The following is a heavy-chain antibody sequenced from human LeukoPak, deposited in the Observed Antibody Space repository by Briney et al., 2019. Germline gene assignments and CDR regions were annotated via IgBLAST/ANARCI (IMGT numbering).Heavy chain of an antibody. CDR3: ADHHEVYGSGSWDY. D-gene: IGHD3-10*01. Sequence: SETLSLTCTVSGGSISSYYWSWIRQPPGKGLEWIGYIYYSGSTNYNPSLKSRVTISVDTSKNQFSLKLSSVTAADTAVYYCADHHEVYGSGSWDYWGQGTLVTVSS. CDR2: IYYSGST. V-gene: IGHV4-59*08. CDR1: GGSISSYY. J-gene: IGHJ4*02.